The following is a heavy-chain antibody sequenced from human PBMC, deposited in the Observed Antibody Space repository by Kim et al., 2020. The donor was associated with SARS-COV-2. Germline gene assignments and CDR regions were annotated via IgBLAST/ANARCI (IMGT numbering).Heavy chain of an antibody. CDR3: ASPHVSFQEQYYYYYYGMDV. Sequence: GGSLRLSCAASGFTFSSYEMNWVRQAPGKGLEWVSYISSSGSTIYYADSVKGRFTISRDNAKNSLYLQMNSLRAEDTAVYYCASPHVSFQEQYYYYYYGMDVWGQGTAVTVSS. V-gene: IGHV3-48*03. D-gene: IGHD3-16*01. CDR1: GFTFSSYE. CDR2: ISSSGSTI. J-gene: IGHJ6*02.